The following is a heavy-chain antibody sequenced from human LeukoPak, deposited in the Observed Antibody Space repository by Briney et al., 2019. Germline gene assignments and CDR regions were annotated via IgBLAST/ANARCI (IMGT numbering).Heavy chain of an antibody. CDR1: GFTFSSYA. Sequence: SGGSLRLSCAASGFTFSSYAMHWVRLSPGKGLEYVSGISSNGGTTSYADSVQGRFTISRDSSKNTLYLQMGSLRGEDMAVYYCAKVGSGWPGYYFDYWGQGTLVTVSS. CDR2: ISSNGGTT. V-gene: IGHV3-64*02. D-gene: IGHD6-19*01. CDR3: AKVGSGWPGYYFDY. J-gene: IGHJ4*02.